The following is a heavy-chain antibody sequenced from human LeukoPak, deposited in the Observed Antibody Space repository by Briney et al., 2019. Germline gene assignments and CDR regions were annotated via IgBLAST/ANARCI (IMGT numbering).Heavy chain of an antibody. D-gene: IGHD3-22*01. J-gene: IGHJ4*02. CDR3: TRDPGPGYYYDSEDY. Sequence: GGSLRLSCTASGFTFGDYAMSWVRQAPGKGLEWVGFIRSKAYGGTTEYAASVKGRFTISRDDSKSIAYLQMNSLKTEDTAVYYCTRDPGPGYYYDSEDYWGQGTLVTASS. V-gene: IGHV3-49*04. CDR1: GFTFGDYA. CDR2: IRSKAYGGTT.